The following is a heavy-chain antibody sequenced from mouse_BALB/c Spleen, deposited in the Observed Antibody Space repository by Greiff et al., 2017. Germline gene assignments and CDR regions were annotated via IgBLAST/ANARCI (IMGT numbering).Heavy chain of an antibody. Sequence: EVKLVESGGGLVQPGGSRKLSCAASGFTFSSFGMHWVRQAPEKGLEWVAYISSGSSTIYYADTVKGRFTISRDNPKNTLFLQMTSLRSEDTAMYYCAAYYRYDAWFAYWGQGTLVTVSA. CDR2: ISSGSSTI. CDR3: AAYYRYDAWFAY. J-gene: IGHJ3*01. CDR1: GFTFSSFG. D-gene: IGHD2-14*01. V-gene: IGHV5-17*02.